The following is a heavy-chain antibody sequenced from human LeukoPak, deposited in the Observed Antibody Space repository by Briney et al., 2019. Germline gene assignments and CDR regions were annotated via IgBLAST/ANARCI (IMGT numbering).Heavy chain of an antibody. Sequence: ASVKVSCKASRYTFTSYYMHWVRQAPGQGLEWMGIINPSGGSTSYAQKFQGSVTMTRDTSTSTVYMELSSLRSEDTAVYYCARDRYYYDSSGYQPLDYWGQGTLVTVSS. CDR3: ARDRYYYDSSGYQPLDY. CDR1: RYTFTSYY. CDR2: INPSGGST. J-gene: IGHJ4*02. V-gene: IGHV1-46*01. D-gene: IGHD3-22*01.